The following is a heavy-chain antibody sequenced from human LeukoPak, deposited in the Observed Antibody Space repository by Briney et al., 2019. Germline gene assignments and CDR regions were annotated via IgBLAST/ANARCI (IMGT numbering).Heavy chain of an antibody. CDR3: AREGPSVTPYY. V-gene: IGHV3-7*01. CDR1: GFKFSSNW. D-gene: IGHD4-17*01. CDR2: IKQDGSEK. J-gene: IGHJ4*02. Sequence: GGSLRLSCAAFGFKFSSNWMSWARQAPGKGLEWVANIKQDGSEKYYVDSVKGRFTISRDNAKNSLYLQMNSLRAEDTAVYYCAREGPSVTPYYWGQGTLVTVSS.